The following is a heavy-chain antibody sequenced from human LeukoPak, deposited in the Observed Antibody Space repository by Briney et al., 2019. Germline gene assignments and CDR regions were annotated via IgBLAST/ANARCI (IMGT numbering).Heavy chain of an antibody. CDR3: ARALGGPPPYWYFDL. J-gene: IGHJ2*01. CDR1: GFTFSSYW. Sequence: HPGGSLRLSSAAPGFTFSSYWMSWVRQAPGKGLEWVANIKQDGSEKYYVDSVKGRFTISRDNAKNSLYLQMNSLRAEDTAVYYCARALGGPPPYWYFDLWGRGTLVTVSS. V-gene: IGHV3-7*01. D-gene: IGHD2-15*01. CDR2: IKQDGSEK.